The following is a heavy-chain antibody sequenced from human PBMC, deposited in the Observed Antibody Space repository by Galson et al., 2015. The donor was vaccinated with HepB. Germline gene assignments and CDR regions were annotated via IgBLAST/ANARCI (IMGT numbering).Heavy chain of an antibody. D-gene: IGHD1/OR15-1a*01. Sequence: SLRLSCAASGFTFSSYAMSWVRQAPGKGLEWVSDITGGGGNTYYADSRDNSKNTLYLQMSSLRAEDTAVYYCAKEVGTKARPIDYWGQGTLVTVSS. CDR1: GFTFSSYA. CDR2: ITGGGGNT. J-gene: IGHJ4*02. CDR3: AKEVGTKARPIDY. V-gene: IGHV3-23*01.